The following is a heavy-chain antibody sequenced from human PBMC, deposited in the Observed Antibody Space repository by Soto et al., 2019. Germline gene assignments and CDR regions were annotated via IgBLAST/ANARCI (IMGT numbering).Heavy chain of an antibody. CDR2: INHSGST. J-gene: IGHJ5*02. D-gene: IGHD2-15*01. CDR1: GGSFSGDY. CDR3: ERARLLPHNNRFDP. V-gene: IGHV4-34*01. Sequence: QVQLQQWGAGLLKPSETLSLTCAVYGGSFSGDYWSWIRQPPGKGLEWIGEINHSGSTNYNPSLKSRVTISVDTSKNQFSLKLSSVTAADTAVYYCERARLLPHNNRFDPWGQGTLVTVSS.